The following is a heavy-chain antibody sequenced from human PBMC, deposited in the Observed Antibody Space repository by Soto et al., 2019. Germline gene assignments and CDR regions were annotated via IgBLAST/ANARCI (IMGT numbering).Heavy chain of an antibody. J-gene: IGHJ5*02. CDR3: ARTRIRAVAGT. CDR2: MNPNSGNT. CDR1: GYTFTSYD. Sequence: QVQLVQSGAEVKKPGASVKVSCKTSGYTFTSYDIHWVRQATGQGPEWMGWMNPNSGNTVYAQKFQGRITMTRNTSMNTAYKELSSLRHEATAVYYWARTRIRAVAGTWGQGTLVTVSS. D-gene: IGHD6-19*01. V-gene: IGHV1-8*01.